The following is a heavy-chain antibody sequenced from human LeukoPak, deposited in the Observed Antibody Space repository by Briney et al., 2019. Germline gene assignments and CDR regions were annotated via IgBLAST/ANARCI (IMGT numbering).Heavy chain of an antibody. D-gene: IGHD3-16*02. CDR2: ISSSSSSI. CDR3: ARDRYLTWFDP. V-gene: IGHV3-21*01. J-gene: IGHJ5*02. CDR1: GFTFSNYN. Sequence: GGSLRLSCAASGFTFSNYNMNWVRQAPGKGLEWVSSISSSSSSINYADSLKGRFTISRDNAKNSLYLQMNSLRAEDTAVYYCARDRYLTWFDPWGQGTLVTVSS.